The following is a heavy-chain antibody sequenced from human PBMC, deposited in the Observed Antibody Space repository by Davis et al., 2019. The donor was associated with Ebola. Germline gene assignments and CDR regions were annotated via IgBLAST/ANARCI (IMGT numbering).Heavy chain of an antibody. CDR1: GGTFSSSA. CDR2: IIPLFGTA. J-gene: IGHJ4*02. D-gene: IGHD6-19*01. Sequence: SVKVSCKASGGTFSSSAISWVRQAPGQGLEWMGGIIPLFGTAHSVQNFQGRLTITAEESTSTVYMELSRLRSEDTAIYYCARVSSTGWFYFEYWGQGTPVTVSS. CDR3: ARVSSTGWFYFEY. V-gene: IGHV1-69*13.